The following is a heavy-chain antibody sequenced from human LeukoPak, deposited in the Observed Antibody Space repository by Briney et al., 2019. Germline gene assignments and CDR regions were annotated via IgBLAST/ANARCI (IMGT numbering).Heavy chain of an antibody. CDR1: GGSIISSSYY. V-gene: IGHV4-39*07. Sequence: SETLSLTCTVSGGSIISSSYYWGGFRQPPGKGLEWSGSIYYSGITYYNPSLKSGVTISVDTSTNQFSLKMSSVTAAETGVYYCARGPFSYSSSWYRGAFDIWGQGTMVTVSS. J-gene: IGHJ3*02. D-gene: IGHD6-13*01. CDR3: ARGPFSYSSSWYRGAFDI. CDR2: IYYSGIT.